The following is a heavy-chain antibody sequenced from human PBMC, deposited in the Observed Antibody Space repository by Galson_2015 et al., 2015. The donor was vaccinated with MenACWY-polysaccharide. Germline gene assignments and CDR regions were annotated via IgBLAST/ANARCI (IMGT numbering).Heavy chain of an antibody. CDR1: GFTFSAYG. CDR3: AKDRGSRLYLGVLHL. CDR2: ISTAGSTK. Sequence: SLRLSCAASGFTFSAYGIHWVRQVPGKGLEWVAVISTAGSTKYYADSVKGRFTISRDNSKNTLYLQMNSLRTEDTAVYYCAKDRGSRLYLGVLHLSGQGTMVIVSS. V-gene: IGHV3-30*18. J-gene: IGHJ3*01. D-gene: IGHD6-13*01.